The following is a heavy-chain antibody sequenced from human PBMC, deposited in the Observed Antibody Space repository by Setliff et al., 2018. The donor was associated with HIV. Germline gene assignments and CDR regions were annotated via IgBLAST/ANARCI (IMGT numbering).Heavy chain of an antibody. Sequence: ASVKVSCKASGYTFTGYYIHWVRQAPGQGLEWMGWIIPNSGGTNYAQKFQGRVTMTRDTSTSTAYMELSGLTSDDTAVYYCARDGNYYGSGAGDPWGQGTLVTVSS. CDR3: ARDGNYYGSGAGDP. CDR2: IIPNSGGT. CDR1: GYTFTGYY. D-gene: IGHD3-10*01. V-gene: IGHV1-2*02. J-gene: IGHJ5*02.